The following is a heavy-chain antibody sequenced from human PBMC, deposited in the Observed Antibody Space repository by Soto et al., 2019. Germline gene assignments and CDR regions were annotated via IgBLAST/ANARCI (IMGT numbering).Heavy chain of an antibody. V-gene: IGHV4-34*01. D-gene: IGHD3-16*02. J-gene: IGHJ6*02. Sequence: SETLSLTCAVYGGSFSGYYWSFIRQPPWKWLEWIGEINHSGSTNYNPSLKSRVTISIDTSKNQFSLKLSSVTAADTAVYYCARDSYYDYVWGSYRNGMDVWGQGTTVTVSS. CDR1: GGSFSGYY. CDR3: ARDSYYDYVWGSYRNGMDV. CDR2: INHSGST.